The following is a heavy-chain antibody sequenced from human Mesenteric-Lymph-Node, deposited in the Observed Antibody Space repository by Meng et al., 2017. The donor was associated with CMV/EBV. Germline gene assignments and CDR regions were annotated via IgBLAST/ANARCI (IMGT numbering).Heavy chain of an antibody. CDR3: ARDQGIALAGNPGVFDY. CDR1: GYSIRSGYY. Sequence: SETLSLTCTVSGYSIRSGYYWGWIRQPPGKGLEWIGIMYESGTSYYNPSLRSRVTISVDTSKNEFSLKLNSVTAADAAVYYCARDQGIALAGNPGVFDYWGQGTLVTV. J-gene: IGHJ4*02. V-gene: IGHV4-38-2*02. D-gene: IGHD6-19*01. CDR2: MYESGTS.